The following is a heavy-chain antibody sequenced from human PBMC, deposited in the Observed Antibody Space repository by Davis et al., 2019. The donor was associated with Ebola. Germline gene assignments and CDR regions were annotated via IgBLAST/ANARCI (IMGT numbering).Heavy chain of an antibody. V-gene: IGHV3-74*01. CDR3: AKSGRGGSYYHYYYMDV. D-gene: IGHD1-26*01. CDR2: INNDGSTT. CDR1: GFTFSNYW. J-gene: IGHJ6*03. Sequence: GESLKISCAASGFTFSNYWMHWVRQAPGKGLVWVSRINNDGSTTAYADSVKGRFTISRDNAKNTLYLQMNSLRAEDTAVYYCAKSGRGGSYYHYYYMDVWGKGTTVTVSS.